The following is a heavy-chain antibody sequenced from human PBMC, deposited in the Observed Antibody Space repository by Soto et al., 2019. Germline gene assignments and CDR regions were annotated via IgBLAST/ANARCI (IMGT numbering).Heavy chain of an antibody. CDR1: GGIFNRYA. Sequence: SVKVSCKASGGIFNRYAISWVRQAPGQGLEWMGGIIPIFGIGNDAQRFQGRVTITADESTGTAYMELSSLRSEDTGVYYCARSAITLFGVVSIPPHYYSEMDVWGQGTTVTVSS. CDR2: IIPIFGIG. V-gene: IGHV1-69*13. D-gene: IGHD3-3*01. CDR3: ARSAITLFGVVSIPPHYYSEMDV. J-gene: IGHJ6*02.